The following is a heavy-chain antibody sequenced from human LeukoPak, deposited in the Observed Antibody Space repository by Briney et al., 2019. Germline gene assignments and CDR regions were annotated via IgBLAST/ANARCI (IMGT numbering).Heavy chain of an antibody. CDR3: ARLGTAPFDY. J-gene: IGHJ4*02. Sequence: PSQTLSLTCTVSSGSMSRGDYYWSWIRQPPGKGLEWIGYISYTGTTYYSPTLKSRVTISEDTSKNLFSLNLNAVTAADTAVYYCARLGTAPFDYWGQGTLVTVSS. CDR2: ISYTGTT. CDR1: SGSMSRGDYY. V-gene: IGHV4-30-4*08. D-gene: IGHD2-21*02.